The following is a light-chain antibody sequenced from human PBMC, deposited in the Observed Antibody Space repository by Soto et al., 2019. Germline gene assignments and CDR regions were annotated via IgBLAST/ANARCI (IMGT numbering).Light chain of an antibody. J-gene: IGLJ2*01. Sequence: QSALTQPASVSGSPVQSITISCTGTSSDVGSYNLVSWYQQHPGKAPKLMIYEGSKRPSGVSNRFSGSKSGNTASLTISGLQAEDEADYYCCSYAGSSTHEVFGGGTKLTVL. V-gene: IGLV2-23*01. CDR2: EGS. CDR3: CSYAGSSTHEV. CDR1: SSDVGSYNL.